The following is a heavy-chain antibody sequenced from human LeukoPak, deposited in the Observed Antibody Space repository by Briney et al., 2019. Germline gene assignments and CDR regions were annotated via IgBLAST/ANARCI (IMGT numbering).Heavy chain of an antibody. J-gene: IGHJ4*02. CDR2: IYHSGST. V-gene: IGHV4-30-2*01. CDR3: ARVAHHAPDY. D-gene: IGHD1-14*01. CDR1: GGSISSGGYS. Sequence: SETLSLTGAVSGGSISSGGYSWSWIRQPPGKGLEWIGYIYHSGSTYYNPSLKSRVTISVDRSKNQFSLKLSSVTAADTAVYYCARVAHHAPDYWGQGTLVTVSS.